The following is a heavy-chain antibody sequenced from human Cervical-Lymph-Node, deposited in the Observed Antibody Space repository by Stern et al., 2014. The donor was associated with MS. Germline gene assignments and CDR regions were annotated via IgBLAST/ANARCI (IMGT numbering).Heavy chain of an antibody. V-gene: IGHV1-69*15. Sequence: LVESGAEVKKPGSSVKVSCKAFGGTFSSYTMSWGRQAPGQGLEWMGRRTPIFGTENYAQQFQDRVTITVRQFTQNAYMALNSLRSEDTAVYYCAREALLGGNYYALDVWGQGTTVTVSS. CDR2: RTPIFGTE. CDR3: AREALLGGNYYALDV. CDR1: GGTFSSYT. D-gene: IGHD2-15*01. J-gene: IGHJ6*02.